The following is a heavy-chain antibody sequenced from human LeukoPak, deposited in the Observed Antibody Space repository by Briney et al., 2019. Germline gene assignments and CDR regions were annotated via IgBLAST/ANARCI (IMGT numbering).Heavy chain of an antibody. CDR2: INSDGSST. J-gene: IGHJ4*02. CDR1: GFTFSSYW. Sequence: GGSLRLSCAASGFTFSSYWMHWVRQAPGKGLVWVLRINSDGSSTSYADSVKGRFTISRDNAKNTLYLQMNSLRAEDTAVYYCACLYSSSQFDYWGQGTLVTVSS. V-gene: IGHV3-74*01. D-gene: IGHD6-13*01. CDR3: ACLYSSSQFDY.